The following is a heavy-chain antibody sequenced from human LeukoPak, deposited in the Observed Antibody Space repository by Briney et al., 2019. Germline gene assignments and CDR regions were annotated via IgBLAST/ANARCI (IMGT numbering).Heavy chain of an antibody. J-gene: IGHJ4*02. D-gene: IGHD3-10*01. CDR1: GGSISSHY. CDR3: ARLRGLYGSGSYYRPEFDY. CDR2: IYYSGST. V-gene: IGHV4-59*04. Sequence: SETLSLTCTVSGGSISSHYWSWIRQPPGKGLEWIGYIYYSGSTYYNPSLKSRVTISVDTSKNQFSLKLSSVTAADTAVYYCARLRGLYGSGSYYRPEFDYWGQGTLVTVSS.